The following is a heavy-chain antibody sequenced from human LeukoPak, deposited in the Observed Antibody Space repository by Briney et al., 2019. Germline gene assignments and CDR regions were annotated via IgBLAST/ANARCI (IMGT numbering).Heavy chain of an antibody. V-gene: IGHV5-51*01. CDR1: GHSFTSYW. CDR3: ARSASYLVGHDY. J-gene: IGHJ4*02. D-gene: IGHD1-26*01. CDR2: ISPGDSDT. Sequence: GESLKISCKGSGHSFTSYWIGWVRQMPGKGLEWMGLISPGDSDTRYSPSLQGHVTISADKSSSTAYLQWSGLKASDTAMYYCARSASYLVGHDYWGQGTLVTVSS.